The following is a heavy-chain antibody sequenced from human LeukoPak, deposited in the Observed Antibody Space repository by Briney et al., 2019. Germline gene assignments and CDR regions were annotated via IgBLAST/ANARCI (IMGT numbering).Heavy chain of an antibody. J-gene: IGHJ3*02. Sequence: GGYLRRYCAASGFTVSNNFMTWGRQAPGNGLEWLSVIYSDGRTYYADSVKGRFTISRDNSKNALYLLMNSLRAEDTAVYYCARRLYCSGTNCYTGPDAFDIWGQGTMVTVSS. D-gene: IGHD2-2*02. V-gene: IGHV3-66*01. CDR2: IYSDGRT. CDR1: GFTVSNNF. CDR3: ARRLYCSGTNCYTGPDAFDI.